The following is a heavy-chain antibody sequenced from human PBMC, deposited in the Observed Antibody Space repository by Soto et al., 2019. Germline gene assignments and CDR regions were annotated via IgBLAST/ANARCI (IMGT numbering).Heavy chain of an antibody. Sequence: EVQLVESGGGLVQPGGSLRLSCAASGFTFDDYAIHWVRQAPGKGLEWVSGISWNGAATGYVDSVKGRFSISRDNTKNTLCLQMNSLRSEDTAMYYCANLPLYGSGFDCWGQGTLVTVSS. J-gene: IGHJ4*02. CDR3: ANLPLYGSGFDC. V-gene: IGHV3-9*01. CDR1: GFTFDDYA. CDR2: ISWNGAAT. D-gene: IGHD3-10*01.